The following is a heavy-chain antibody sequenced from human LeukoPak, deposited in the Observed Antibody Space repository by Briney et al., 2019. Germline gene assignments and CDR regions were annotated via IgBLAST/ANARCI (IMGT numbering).Heavy chain of an antibody. Sequence: ASVKVSCKASGYTFTRYYMHWVRQAPGQGLEWMGIISPSGANTAYAQKFQGRVTMTSDTSTSTVYMELSSLRSEDTAVYYCARNGEGGSYPSTYWGQGTLVIVSP. V-gene: IGHV1-46*01. D-gene: IGHD1-26*01. CDR1: GYTFTRYY. CDR2: ISPSGANT. J-gene: IGHJ4*02. CDR3: ARNGEGGSYPSTY.